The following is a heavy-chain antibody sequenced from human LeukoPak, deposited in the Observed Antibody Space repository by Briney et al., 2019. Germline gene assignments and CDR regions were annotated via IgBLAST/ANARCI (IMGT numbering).Heavy chain of an antibody. CDR2: IYYSGGT. CDR1: GGSISSYY. CDR3: ARGLQDFDY. V-gene: IGHV4-59*01. D-gene: IGHD1-1*01. Sequence: PSATLSLTCTVSGGSISSYYWSWIRQPPGKGLEWIGYIYYSGGTNYNPSLKSRVTISVDTSKNQFSLKLSSVTAADTAVYYCARGLQDFDYWGQGTLVTVSS. J-gene: IGHJ4*02.